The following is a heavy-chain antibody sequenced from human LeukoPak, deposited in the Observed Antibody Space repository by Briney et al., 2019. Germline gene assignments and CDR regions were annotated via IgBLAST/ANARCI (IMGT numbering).Heavy chain of an antibody. V-gene: IGHV3-7*01. CDR1: GSTFSNYW. D-gene: IGHD2-15*01. CDR3: ARERVVTRYFDY. Sequence: AGGSLRLSCAASGSTFSNYWMIWVRQAPGKGLEWVANIKQDGSEKYYVDSVKGRFTISRDNAKNSLYLQMNSLRAEDTAVYYCARERVVTRYFDYWGQGTLVTVSS. J-gene: IGHJ4*02. CDR2: IKQDGSEK.